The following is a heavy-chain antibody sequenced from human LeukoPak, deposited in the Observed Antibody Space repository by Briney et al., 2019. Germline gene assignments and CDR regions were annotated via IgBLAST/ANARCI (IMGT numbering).Heavy chain of an antibody. CDR2: ISSSSSYI. J-gene: IGHJ5*02. CDR3: ARDGLAAATLHWCFDL. D-gene: IGHD2-15*01. Sequence: GGSLRLSCEASGFTFSSYSMNWVRQAPGKGLEWVSSISSSSSYIYYADSVKGRFTISRDNARNSLYLQMSSLRAEDTAVYYCARDGLAAATLHWCFDLWGQGTLVTVSS. CDR1: GFTFSSYS. V-gene: IGHV3-21*01.